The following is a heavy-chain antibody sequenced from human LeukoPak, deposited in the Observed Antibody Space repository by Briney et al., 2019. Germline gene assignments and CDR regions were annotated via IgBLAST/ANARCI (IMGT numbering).Heavy chain of an antibody. CDR3: ASGGYDFWSGYFPHDAFDI. J-gene: IGHJ3*02. CDR2: IYYSWST. CDR1: GGSISSSSYY. V-gene: IGHV4-39*01. Sequence: SETLSLTCTVSGGSISSSSYYWGWIRQPPGKGLEWIGSIYYSWSTYYNPSLKSRVTISVDTSKNQFSLKLSSVTAADTAVYYCASGGYDFWSGYFPHDAFDIWGQGTMVTVSS. D-gene: IGHD3-3*01.